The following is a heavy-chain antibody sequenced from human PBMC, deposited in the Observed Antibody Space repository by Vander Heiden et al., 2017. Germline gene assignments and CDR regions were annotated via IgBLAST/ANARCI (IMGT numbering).Heavy chain of an antibody. Sequence: QLQLQESGPGLVKPSETLSLACTVSGGSINPGSFFWGWIRQPPGKGLEWIGTIYYSGTTYYNPSLRSRVTISADTSKNQFSLKLSSVTAADTAVYYCARHVRDGYDDGLNNWVQGTLVTVYS. D-gene: IGHD5-12*01. J-gene: IGHJ4*02. CDR2: IYYSGTT. CDR3: ARHVRDGYDDGLNN. CDR1: GGSINPGSFF. V-gene: IGHV4-39*01.